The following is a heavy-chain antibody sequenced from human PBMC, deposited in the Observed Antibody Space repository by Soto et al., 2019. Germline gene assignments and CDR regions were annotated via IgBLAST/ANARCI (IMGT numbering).Heavy chain of an antibody. CDR3: AHRGYSHLFDY. V-gene: IGHV2-5*02. D-gene: IGHD5-18*01. CDR1: GFSLSTSGVG. CDR2: LYWDDDK. J-gene: IGHJ4*02. Sequence: QITLKESGPTLVKPTQTLTLTCSFSGFSLSTSGVGVGWIRQPPGKALEWLALLYWDDDKRYSPSLKSRLTITKDTSKNQVVLTVTNMDPMDTATYYCAHRGYSHLFDYWGQGTLVTVSS.